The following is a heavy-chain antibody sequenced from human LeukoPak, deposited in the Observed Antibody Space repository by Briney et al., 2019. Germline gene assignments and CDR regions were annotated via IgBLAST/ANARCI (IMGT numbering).Heavy chain of an antibody. D-gene: IGHD3-10*01. V-gene: IGHV4-59*01. CDR3: ARGQVRGISLSYFDY. CDR2: VYYSGST. J-gene: IGHJ4*02. CDR1: GDFITAYY. Sequence: ASETLSLTCTVSGDFITAYYWSWIRQPPGKGLERIGYVYYSGSTEYNPSLRSRVTISLEMSKRQFSLNLTSVTAADTAVYYCARGQVRGISLSYFDYWGQGTLVTVSS.